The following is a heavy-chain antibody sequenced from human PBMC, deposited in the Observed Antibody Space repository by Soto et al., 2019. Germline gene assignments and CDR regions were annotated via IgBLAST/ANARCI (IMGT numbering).Heavy chain of an antibody. V-gene: IGHV4-34*01. CDR2: INHSGST. CDR3: ARGPDFWSGFLDY. CDR1: GGSFSGYY. Sequence: SETLSLTCAVYGGSFSGYYWSWIRQPPGKGLEWIGEINHSGSTNYNPSLKSRVTISVDTSKNQFSLKLSSVTAADTAVYYCARGPDFWSGFLDYWGQGTLVTVSS. D-gene: IGHD3-3*01. J-gene: IGHJ4*02.